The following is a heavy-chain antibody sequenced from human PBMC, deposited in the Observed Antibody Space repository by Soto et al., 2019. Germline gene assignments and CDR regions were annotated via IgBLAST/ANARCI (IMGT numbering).Heavy chain of an antibody. J-gene: IGHJ6*02. CDR1: EFTIKNHW. V-gene: IGHV3-74*01. Sequence: AGSMRLSCAASEFTIKNHWMHWVRHVPGKGPVWVSRINGDGSFTSYADSVKGRFTISRDNAKNSLYLQMNSLRDEDTAVYYCAREIMIKFGGLIAPAYAMDVWGQGTTVTVSS. CDR2: INGDGSFT. CDR3: AREIMIKFGGLIAPAYAMDV. D-gene: IGHD3-16*02.